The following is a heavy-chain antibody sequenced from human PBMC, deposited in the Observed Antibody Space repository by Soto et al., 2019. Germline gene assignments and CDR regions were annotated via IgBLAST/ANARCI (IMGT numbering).Heavy chain of an antibody. CDR2: ISSSSSTI. J-gene: IGHJ3*02. Sequence: GGSLRLSCAASGFTFSRYSMNWVRQAPGKGLEWVSYISSSSSTIYYADSVKGRFTISRDNAKSSLYLQMNSLRDEDTAVYYCARDHRGAKRVDAFDIWGQGTMVTVSS. D-gene: IGHD2-15*01. CDR1: GFTFSRYS. CDR3: ARDHRGAKRVDAFDI. V-gene: IGHV3-48*02.